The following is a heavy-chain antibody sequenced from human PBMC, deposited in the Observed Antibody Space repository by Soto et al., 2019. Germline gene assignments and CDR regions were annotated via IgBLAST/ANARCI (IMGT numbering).Heavy chain of an antibody. CDR3: TLLSSGWETGDY. V-gene: IGHV3-30*03. D-gene: IGHD6-19*01. Sequence: QVQLVESGGGVVQPGRSLRLSCAASGFTFSSYGMHWVRQAPGKGLEWVAVISYDGSNKYYADSVKGRFTISRDNSKNTLYLNMNSLRAEDTAVYYCTLLSSGWETGDYWGQGTLVTVSS. CDR1: GFTFSSYG. J-gene: IGHJ4*02. CDR2: ISYDGSNK.